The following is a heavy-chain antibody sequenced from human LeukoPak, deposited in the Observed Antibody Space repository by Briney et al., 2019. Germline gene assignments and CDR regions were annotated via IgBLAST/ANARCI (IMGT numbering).Heavy chain of an antibody. CDR2: ISYSGST. D-gene: IGHD4-17*01. V-gene: IGHV4-61*01. CDR1: SDSFSSVKDY. J-gene: IGHJ4*02. Sequence: SETLSLTCTVSSDSFSSVKDYWSWIRQPPGKGLEWIGYISYSGSTNYNPSLKSRVTISVDTAKNQFSLKLSSVTAADTAVYYCARLTMTTDNYFDSWGQGTLVTVSS. CDR3: ARLTMTTDNYFDS.